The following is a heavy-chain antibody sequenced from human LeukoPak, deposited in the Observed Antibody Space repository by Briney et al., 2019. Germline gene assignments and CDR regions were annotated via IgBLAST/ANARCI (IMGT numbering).Heavy chain of an antibody. Sequence: GGSLRLSCAASGFTFSSYAMSWVRQAPGKGLEWVSAISGSGGSTYYADSVKGRFTISRDNSKNTLYLQMNSLRAEDTAVYYCANLVVVPAAIKAAAGYYFDYWGQGTLVTVSS. CDR1: GFTFSSYA. J-gene: IGHJ4*02. V-gene: IGHV3-23*01. CDR2: ISGSGGST. CDR3: ANLVVVPAAIKAAAGYYFDY. D-gene: IGHD2-2*02.